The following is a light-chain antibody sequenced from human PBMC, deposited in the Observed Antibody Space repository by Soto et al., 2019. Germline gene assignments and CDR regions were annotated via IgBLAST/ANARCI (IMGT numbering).Light chain of an antibody. J-gene: IGKJ4*01. CDR2: DAS. CDR1: QSLSSSY. CDR3: QQYDTSPSLT. Sequence: EIVLTQSPGTLSLSPGERATLSCRASQSLSSSYLAWYQQKPGQAPSLLIYDASSRATGIPDRFSGSGSRTDFTLTISRLEPEDFAVYYCQQYDTSPSLTFGGGTKVEIK. V-gene: IGKV3-20*01.